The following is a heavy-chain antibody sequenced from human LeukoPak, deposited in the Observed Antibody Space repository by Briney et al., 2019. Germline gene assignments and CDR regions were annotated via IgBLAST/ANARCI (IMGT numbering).Heavy chain of an antibody. CDR3: ARESDDSSGYYYRRLHYFDY. J-gene: IGHJ4*02. Sequence: PGGSLRLSCAGSGFTFSDYEMNWVRQAPGKGLEWVSYISSSGSTIYYADSVKGRFTISRDNAKNSLYLQMNSLRAEDTAIYYCARESDDSSGYYYRRLHYFDYWGQGTLVTVSS. CDR1: GFTFSDYE. D-gene: IGHD3-22*01. CDR2: ISSSGSTI. V-gene: IGHV3-48*03.